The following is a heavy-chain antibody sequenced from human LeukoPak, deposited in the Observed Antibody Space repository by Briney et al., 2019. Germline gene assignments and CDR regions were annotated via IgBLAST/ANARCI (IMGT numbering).Heavy chain of an antibody. V-gene: IGHV3-21*01. J-gene: IGHJ4*02. CDR2: ISSRSSFI. CDR3: ASDPPNYDSSAYHDF. CDR1: GFTFSSYS. Sequence: GGSLRLSCAASGFTFSSYSMSWVRQAPGRGLEWVSSISSRSSFIYYTDSVKGRFTVSRDNAKNSLHLQMNSLRAEDTALYYCASDPPNYDSSAYHDFWGQGTQVTVSS. D-gene: IGHD3-22*01.